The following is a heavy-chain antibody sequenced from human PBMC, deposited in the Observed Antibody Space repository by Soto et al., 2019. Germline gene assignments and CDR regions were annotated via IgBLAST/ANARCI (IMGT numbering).Heavy chain of an antibody. J-gene: IGHJ4*02. D-gene: IGHD6-6*01. V-gene: IGHV3-30*18. CDR2: ISYDGSNK. CDR1: GFTFSSYG. Sequence: VQLLESGGGLVQPGGSLRLSCAASGFTFSSYGMHWVRQAPGKGLEWVAVISYDGSNKYYADSVKGRFTISRDNSKNTLYLQMNSLRAEDTAVYYCAKDHGSSGPGYWGQGTLVTVSS. CDR3: AKDHGSSGPGY.